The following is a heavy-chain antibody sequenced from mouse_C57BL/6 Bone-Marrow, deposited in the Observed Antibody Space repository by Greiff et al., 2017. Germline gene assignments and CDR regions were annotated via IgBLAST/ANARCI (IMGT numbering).Heavy chain of an antibody. CDR2: IYPRSGNT. Sequence: QVQLQQSGAELARPGASVKLSCKASGYTFTSYGISWVKQRTGQGLEWIGEIYPRSGNTYYNEKFKGKATLTADKSSSTAYMELRSLTSEDSAVYFCERSPIYYGTPFAYWGQGTLVTVSA. CDR1: GYTFTSYG. V-gene: IGHV1-81*01. J-gene: IGHJ3*01. D-gene: IGHD2-1*01. CDR3: ERSPIYYGTPFAY.